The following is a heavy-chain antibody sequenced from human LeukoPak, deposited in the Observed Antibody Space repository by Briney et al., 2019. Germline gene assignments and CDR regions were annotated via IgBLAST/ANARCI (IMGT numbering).Heavy chain of an antibody. CDR3: ARVASIVGAPFDY. D-gene: IGHD1-26*01. CDR2: IIPILGIA. J-gene: IGHJ4*02. Sequence: GASVKVSCKASGYTFTSYGISWVRQAPGQGLEWMGRIIPILGIANYAQKFQGRVTITADKSTSTAYMELSSLRSEDTAVYYCARVASIVGAPFDYWGQGTLVTVSS. V-gene: IGHV1-69*04. CDR1: GYTFTSYG.